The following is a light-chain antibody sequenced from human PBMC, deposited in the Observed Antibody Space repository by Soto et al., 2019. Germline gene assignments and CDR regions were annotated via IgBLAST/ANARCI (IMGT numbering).Light chain of an antibody. CDR1: QSNSSW. J-gene: IGKJ1*01. CDR2: KAS. CDR3: QQYNSYSWT. V-gene: IGKV1-5*03. Sequence: DIQMTQSPSTLSASVGDRVTITCRASQSNSSWLAWYQQKPGKAPKLLIYKASSLESGVPSRFSGSGSGTEFTLTISSLQPDDFATYYCQQYNSYSWTFGQGTKVDI.